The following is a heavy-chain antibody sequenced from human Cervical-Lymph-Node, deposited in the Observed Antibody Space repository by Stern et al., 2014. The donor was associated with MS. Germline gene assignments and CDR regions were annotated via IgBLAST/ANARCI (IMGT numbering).Heavy chain of an antibody. CDR2: ISYDGTEE. Sequence: VQLVESGGGVVQPGRSLRLSCSASGFTFSSYGMHWVRQIPGTGLEWVALISYDGTEEFYADSVKGRFTISRDNSKKTLYLQMNGLRAEDTAVYSCAKRRDGFNYLASWGQGTLFTVSS. D-gene: IGHD5-24*01. CDR3: AKRRDGFNYLAS. V-gene: IGHV3-30*18. J-gene: IGHJ5*01. CDR1: GFTFSSYG.